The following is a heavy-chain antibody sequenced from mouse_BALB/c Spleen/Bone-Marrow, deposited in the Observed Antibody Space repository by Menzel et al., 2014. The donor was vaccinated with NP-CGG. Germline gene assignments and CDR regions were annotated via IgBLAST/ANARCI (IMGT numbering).Heavy chain of an antibody. J-gene: IGHJ3*01. CDR1: GYSFTSYW. D-gene: IGHD3-1*01. Sequence: QVHRQQPGAELGRPGASVKRSGKASGYSFTSYWLNWVKQRPGQGLEGIGMIHPSGSETRLNQNFKDKATLTVDKSSSRASSQLSGPKSEDAAVYYCASSRGEGYWGQGTLVTVSA. CDR3: ASSRGEGY. V-gene: IGHV1-74*01. CDR2: IHPSGSET.